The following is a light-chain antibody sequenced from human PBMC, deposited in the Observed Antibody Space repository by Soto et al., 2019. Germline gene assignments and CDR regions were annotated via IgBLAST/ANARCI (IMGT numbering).Light chain of an antibody. V-gene: IGLV1-44*01. J-gene: IGLJ3*02. CDR1: SSNIGRNA. CDR2: NNN. CDR3: ATWDDSLNAWV. Sequence: QSVLTQPPSESGTPGQRVTISCSGSSSNIGRNAVNWYQHLPGTAPKLLIYNNNQRPSGVPDRFSGSKSGTSASLAISGLQSEDETNYYCATWDDSLNAWVFGGGTKLT.